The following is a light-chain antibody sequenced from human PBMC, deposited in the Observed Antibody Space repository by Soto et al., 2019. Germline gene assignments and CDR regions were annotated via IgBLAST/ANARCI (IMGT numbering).Light chain of an antibody. V-gene: IGKV1-5*03. Sequence: IQMTQSPSSLSASVGDRVTITCRASQSVSSWLAWYQQKPGKAPKLLIYKASSLESGVPSRFSGSGSGTAFTLTISSLEPEDFALYYCQQRSTWPTFGQGTRLEIK. J-gene: IGKJ5*01. CDR1: QSVSSW. CDR2: KAS. CDR3: QQRSTWPT.